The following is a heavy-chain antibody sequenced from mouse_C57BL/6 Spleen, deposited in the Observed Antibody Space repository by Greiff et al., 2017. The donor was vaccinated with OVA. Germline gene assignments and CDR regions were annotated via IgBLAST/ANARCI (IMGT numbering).Heavy chain of an antibody. Sequence: QVQLQQSGAELVRPGTSAKVSCKASGYAFTNYLIEWVKQRPGQGLEWIGVINPGSGGTNYNEKFKGKATLTADKSSSTAYMQLSSLTSEDSAVYFCARGGFGTTVVFPVWGTGTTVTVSS. CDR1: GYAFTNYL. CDR3: ARGGFGTTVVFPV. V-gene: IGHV1-54*01. CDR2: INPGSGGT. D-gene: IGHD1-1*01. J-gene: IGHJ1*03.